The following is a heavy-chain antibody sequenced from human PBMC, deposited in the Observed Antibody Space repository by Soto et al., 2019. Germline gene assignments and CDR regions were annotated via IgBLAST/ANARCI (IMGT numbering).Heavy chain of an antibody. J-gene: IGHJ6*01. D-gene: IGHD3-3*01. CDR1: GFTFTSSS. Sequence: ASVNVSFKAPGFTFTSSSVQWVRQARGQRLELIGWIVVGSGNTNYAQKFQERVTITRDMSTSTAYMELSSLRSEDTAVYYCAARTIFGVVVPDAIPRYFYGMDVWGQGDTVPVSS. CDR3: AARTIFGVVVPDAIPRYFYGMDV. V-gene: IGHV1-58*01. CDR2: IVVGSGNT.